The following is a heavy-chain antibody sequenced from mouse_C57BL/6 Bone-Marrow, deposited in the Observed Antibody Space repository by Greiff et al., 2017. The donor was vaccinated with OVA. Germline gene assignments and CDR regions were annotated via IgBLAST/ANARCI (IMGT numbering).Heavy chain of an antibody. CDR2: ISNGGGST. Sequence: EVMLVESGGGLVQPGGSLKLSCAASGFTFSDYYMYWVRQTPEKRLEWVAYISNGGGSTYYPDTVKGRFTISRDNAKNTRYLQMSRLKSEDTAMYYGARHNVYYGSSNYAMDYWGQGTSVTVSS. CDR1: GFTFSDYY. D-gene: IGHD1-1*01. CDR3: ARHNVYYGSSNYAMDY. J-gene: IGHJ4*01. V-gene: IGHV5-12*01.